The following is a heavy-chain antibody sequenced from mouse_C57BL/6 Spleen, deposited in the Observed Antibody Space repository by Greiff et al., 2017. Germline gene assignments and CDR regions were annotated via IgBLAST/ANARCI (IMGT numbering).Heavy chain of an antibody. J-gene: IGHJ4*01. Sequence: VQLQQSGPVLVKPGASVKMSCKASGYTFTDYYMNWVKQSHGKSLEWIGVINPYNGGTSYNQKFKGKATLTVDKSSSTAYMELNSLTSEDSAVYYCARPYDYDDYAMDYWGQGTSVTVSS. CDR3: ARPYDYDDYAMDY. D-gene: IGHD2-4*01. CDR1: GYTFTDYY. CDR2: INPYNGGT. V-gene: IGHV1-19*01.